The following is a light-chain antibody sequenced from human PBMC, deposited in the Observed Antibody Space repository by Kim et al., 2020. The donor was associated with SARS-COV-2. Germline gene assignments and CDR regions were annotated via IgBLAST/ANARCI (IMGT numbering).Light chain of an antibody. CDR1: QSIRGY. Sequence: SANVGDRVSITCRASQSIRGYLNWYQQKVGKAPKLLIYAASNLQSGVPSRFSGSGSGTDFTLTISSLQLEDYATYYCQQSFGTPYTFGQGTKLEI. V-gene: IGKV1-39*01. CDR2: AAS. CDR3: QQSFGTPYT. J-gene: IGKJ2*01.